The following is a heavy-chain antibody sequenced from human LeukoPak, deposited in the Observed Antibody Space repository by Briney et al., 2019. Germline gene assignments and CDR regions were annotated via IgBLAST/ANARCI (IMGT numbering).Heavy chain of an antibody. CDR1: GFTFSTYS. CDR2: IGGSGTTI. V-gene: IGHV3-48*01. J-gene: IGHJ4*02. CDR3: ARARDYGDYPPDY. Sequence: GGSLRLSCAASGFTFSTYSMNWVRQAPGKGLEWISYIGGSGTTIYYADSVKGRFTISRDNAKKLLYLQMSSLRAEDAAVYYCARARDYGDYPPDYWGQGTLVTVTS. D-gene: IGHD4-17*01.